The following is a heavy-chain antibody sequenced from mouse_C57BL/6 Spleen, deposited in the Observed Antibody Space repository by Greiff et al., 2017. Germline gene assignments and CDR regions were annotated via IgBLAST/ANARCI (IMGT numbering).Heavy chain of an antibody. V-gene: IGHV1-62-2*01. J-gene: IGHJ2*01. D-gene: IGHD1-1*01. CDR3: ARRGRNYCGSSHHFDY. Sequence: QVQLQQSGAELVKPGASVKLSCKASGYTFTEYSIHWVKQRPGQGLEWIGWFYPGSGSIKYNEKFKDKATLTADKSSSTAYMELSRLTSEDSAVYFCARRGRNYCGSSHHFDYWGQGTTLTVSS. CDR1: GYTFTEYS. CDR2: FYPGSGSI.